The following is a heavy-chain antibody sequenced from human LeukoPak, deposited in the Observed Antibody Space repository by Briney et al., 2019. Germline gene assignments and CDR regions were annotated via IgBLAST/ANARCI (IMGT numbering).Heavy chain of an antibody. CDR3: ARAEGYGGELDS. CDR1: GFSLRSYS. D-gene: IGHD4-23*01. CDR2: ISYDATNE. Sequence: GSLRLSCAASGFSLRSYSMHWVRQAPGKGLEWVAVISYDATNEYCADSVKGRFTISRENSKNRLYLQMNSLRAEDTAVYYCARAEGYGGELDSWGQGTLVTVSS. J-gene: IGHJ4*02. V-gene: IGHV3-30*03.